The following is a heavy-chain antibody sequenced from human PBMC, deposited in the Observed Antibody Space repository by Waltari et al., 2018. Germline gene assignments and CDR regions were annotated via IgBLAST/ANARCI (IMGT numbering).Heavy chain of an antibody. CDR2: ISGSGTST. CDR1: GFTFSSYV. D-gene: IGHD1-7*01. Sequence: DVQLVESGGGLVQPGGSLRLSCAASGFTFSSYVMSWVRQAPGKGLEWVSAISGSGTSTYYADSGKGRFTISRDNSKNTLFLQMNSLRAEDTAVYYCAKNLWNYVGGAFDIWGQGTMVTVSS. CDR3: AKNLWNYVGGAFDI. J-gene: IGHJ3*02. V-gene: IGHV3-23*04.